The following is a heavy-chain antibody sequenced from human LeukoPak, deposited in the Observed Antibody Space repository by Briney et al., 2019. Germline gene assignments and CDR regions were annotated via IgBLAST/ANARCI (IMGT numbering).Heavy chain of an antibody. CDR2: ISYDGSNK. D-gene: IGHD3-3*01. CDR1: GFTFSSYA. Sequence: GGSLRLSCAASGFTFSSYAIHWVRQAPGKGLEWVAAISYDGSNKYYADSVKGRFTISRDNSKNTLYLQMNSLRAEDTAMYYCARDSLRFLEWLFHFWGQGTLVTVSS. CDR3: ARDSLRFLEWLFHF. J-gene: IGHJ4*02. V-gene: IGHV3-30*04.